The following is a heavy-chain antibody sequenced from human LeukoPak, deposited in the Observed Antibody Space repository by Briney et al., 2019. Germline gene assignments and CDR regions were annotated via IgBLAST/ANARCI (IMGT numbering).Heavy chain of an antibody. CDR1: GFTFSSYS. D-gene: IGHD2-15*01. V-gene: IGHV3-21*01. CDR3: ARAVTYCSGGSCYSGLPSAY. Sequence: GSLRLSCAASGFTFSSYSMNWVRQAPGKGLEWVSSITSDSSFIFYADSVKGRFTISRDNAKNSLYLQMNTLRAEDTAVYYCARAVTYCSGGSCYSGLPSAYWGQGTLVTVSS. J-gene: IGHJ4*02. CDR2: ITSDSSFI.